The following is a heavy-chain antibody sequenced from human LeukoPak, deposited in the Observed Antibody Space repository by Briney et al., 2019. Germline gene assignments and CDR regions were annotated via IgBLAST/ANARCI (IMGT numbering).Heavy chain of an antibody. CDR3: ATTRSAYYSGIYYYMDV. CDR2: VYTSGTT. Sequence: SETLSLTCTVSGDSSSDNYWSWIRQPPGKRLEWIGYVYTSGTTNYNPSLKSRVTISGDTSKNQFSLKLSSVTAADTAVYYCATTRSAYYSGIYYYMDVWGKGTTVTVSS. D-gene: IGHD3-3*01. CDR1: GDSSSDNY. V-gene: IGHV4-4*09. J-gene: IGHJ6*03.